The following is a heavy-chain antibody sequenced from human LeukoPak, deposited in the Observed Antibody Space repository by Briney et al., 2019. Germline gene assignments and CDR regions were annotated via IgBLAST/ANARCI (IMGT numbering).Heavy chain of an antibody. Sequence: PGGSLRLSCAASEFSVSNNYMSWVRQAPGKGLEWVSVIYSGGSTYYVDSVKGRFTISRDNSKNTLYLQMNSLRVEDTAVYYCARGGYSYGRPFDHWGQGTLVTVSS. CDR1: EFSVSNNY. D-gene: IGHD5-18*01. CDR2: IYSGGST. J-gene: IGHJ4*02. CDR3: ARGGYSYGRPFDH. V-gene: IGHV3-53*01.